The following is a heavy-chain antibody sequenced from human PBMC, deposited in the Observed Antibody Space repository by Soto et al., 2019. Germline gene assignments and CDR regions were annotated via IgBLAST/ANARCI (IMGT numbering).Heavy chain of an antibody. Sequence: SVKVSCKASGGTFSSYAISWVRQAPGQGLEWMGGIIPIFGTANYAQKFQGRVTITADESTSTACMELSSLRSEDTAVYYCASYILRFLEWSRDEYYYYGMDVWGQGTTVTVSS. J-gene: IGHJ6*02. V-gene: IGHV1-69*13. CDR3: ASYILRFLEWSRDEYYYYGMDV. CDR1: GGTFSSYA. D-gene: IGHD3-3*01. CDR2: IIPIFGTA.